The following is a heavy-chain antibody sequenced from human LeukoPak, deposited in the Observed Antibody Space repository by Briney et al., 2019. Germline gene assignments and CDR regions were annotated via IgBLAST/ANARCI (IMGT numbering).Heavy chain of an antibody. CDR1: GFTFSGYA. J-gene: IGHJ4*02. D-gene: IGHD5-24*01. CDR3: ATFRGDGYNLGFDN. CDR2: ISVTGDYT. Sequence: PGGSLRLSCADSGFTFSGYAVSWVRQPPGKGLEWVLGISVTGDYTHYADSVEGRFSVSRDNSKNTLYLHMNSLTVEDTAVYFCATFRGDGYNLGFDNWGQGTLVTVSS. V-gene: IGHV3-23*01.